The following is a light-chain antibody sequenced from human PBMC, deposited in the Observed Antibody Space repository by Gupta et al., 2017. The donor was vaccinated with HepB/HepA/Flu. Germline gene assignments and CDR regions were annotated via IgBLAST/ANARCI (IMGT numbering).Light chain of an antibody. CDR3: SSYTSSSTLL. CDR2: DVS. Sequence: QSALTQPASVSGSPGQPITISCTGTSSDVGGYNYFSWYQQHPGKAPKLIIYDVSNRPSGVSSRFSGSKSGNTASLTISGIQAEDEADFYCSSYTSSSTLLFGGGTKLTVL. CDR1: SSDVGGYNY. V-gene: IGLV2-14*03. J-gene: IGLJ2*01.